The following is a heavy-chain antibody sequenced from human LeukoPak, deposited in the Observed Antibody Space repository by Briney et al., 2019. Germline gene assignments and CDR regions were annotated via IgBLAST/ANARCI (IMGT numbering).Heavy chain of an antibody. J-gene: IGHJ3*02. CDR2: IYYSGST. CDR3: ARELGRLQTLRDAFDI. Sequence: SETLSLTCTVSGGSISSGGYYWSWIRQHPGKGLEWIGYIYYSGSTYYNPSLKSRVTIFVDTSKNRFSLNLNSVTAADTAVYYCARELGRLQTLRDAFDIWGQGTMVTVSS. CDR1: GGSISSGGYY. V-gene: IGHV4-31*03. D-gene: IGHD5-24*01.